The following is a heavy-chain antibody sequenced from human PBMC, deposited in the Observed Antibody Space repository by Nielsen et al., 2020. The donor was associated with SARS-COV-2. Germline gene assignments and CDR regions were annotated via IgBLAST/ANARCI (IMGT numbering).Heavy chain of an antibody. CDR2: ISWNSGSI. CDR3: AKDIEGMDV. Sequence: SLKISCAASGFTFDDYAMHWVRQAPGKGLEWVSGISWNSGSIGYADSVKGRFTISRDNAKNSLYLQMNSLRAEDTALYYCAKDIEGMDVWGQGTTVTVSS. J-gene: IGHJ6*02. V-gene: IGHV3-9*01. CDR1: GFTFDDYA.